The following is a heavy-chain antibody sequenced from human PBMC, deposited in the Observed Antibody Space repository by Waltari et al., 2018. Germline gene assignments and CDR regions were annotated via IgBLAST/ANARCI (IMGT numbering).Heavy chain of an antibody. J-gene: IGHJ6*02. CDR1: GFTFSSYS. V-gene: IGHV3-21*04. Sequence: EVQLVESGGGLVKPGGSLRLSCAASGFTFSSYSMNWVRQAPGKGLEWVSSISSSSSYIYYADSVKGRFTISRDNAKNSLYLQMNSLRAEDTALYYCAKDRGALAARAYGMDVWGQGTTVTVSS. CDR3: AKDRGALAARAYGMDV. D-gene: IGHD6-6*01. CDR2: ISSSSSYI.